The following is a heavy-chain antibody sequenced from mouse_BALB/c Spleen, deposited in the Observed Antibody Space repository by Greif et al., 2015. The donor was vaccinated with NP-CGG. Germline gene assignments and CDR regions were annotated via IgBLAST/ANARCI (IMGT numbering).Heavy chain of an antibody. CDR1: GFNIKDTY. Sequence: EVQLQQSGAELVKPGASVKLSCTASGFNIKDTYMHWVKQRPEQGLEWIGRIDPANGNTKYDPKFQGKATITADTSSNTAYLQLSSLTSEDTAVYYCALYDYGIYYYAMDYWCQGTSVTVSS. CDR2: IDPANGNT. D-gene: IGHD2-4*01. V-gene: IGHV14-3*02. CDR3: ALYDYGIYYYAMDY. J-gene: IGHJ4*01.